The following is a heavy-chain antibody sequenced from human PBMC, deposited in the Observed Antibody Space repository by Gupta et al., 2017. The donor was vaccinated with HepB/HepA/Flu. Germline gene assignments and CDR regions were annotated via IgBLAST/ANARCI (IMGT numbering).Heavy chain of an antibody. CDR2: TRNKANSYTT. Sequence: EVQLVESGGGLVQPGGSLRLSCAASGFTFSDHYMDWVRQAPGKGLEWVGRTRNKANSYTTEYAASVKGRFTISRDDSKNSVYLQMNSLKTEDTAVYYCARVSSGHSYGMDVWGQGTTVTVSS. CDR3: ARVSSGHSYGMDV. J-gene: IGHJ6*02. V-gene: IGHV3-72*01. CDR1: GFTFSDHY. D-gene: IGHD6-19*01.